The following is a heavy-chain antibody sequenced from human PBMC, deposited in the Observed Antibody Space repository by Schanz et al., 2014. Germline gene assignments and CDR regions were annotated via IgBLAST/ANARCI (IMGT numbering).Heavy chain of an antibody. J-gene: IGHJ4*02. CDR1: GFTFSDYA. V-gene: IGHV3-21*06. Sequence: EVQLAESGGGLVKPGGSLRLSCAPSGFTFSDYAMNWVRQAPGKGLEWAASISSPGNYIYYADSVKCRFTISRDNAKNSLYLKMNSLRAEDPPMYYCARVGSQLQYRGWRAPLDSWGQGTLVTVSP. CDR2: ISSPGNYI. CDR3: ARVGSQLQYRGWRAPLDS. D-gene: IGHD1-1*01.